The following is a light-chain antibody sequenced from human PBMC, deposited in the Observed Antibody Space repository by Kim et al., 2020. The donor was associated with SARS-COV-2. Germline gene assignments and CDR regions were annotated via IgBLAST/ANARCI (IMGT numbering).Light chain of an antibody. CDR2: AAS. CDR3: LQDHTYPYT. V-gene: IGKV1-6*01. J-gene: IGKJ2*01. Sequence: SASVGDRVTITRRASQDIRDDLGWFQQKPGKAPKLLMYAASNLQSGVPSRFSGSGSGTDFTLTINSPQPEDSATYYCLQDHTYPYTFGQGTKLEI. CDR1: QDIRDD.